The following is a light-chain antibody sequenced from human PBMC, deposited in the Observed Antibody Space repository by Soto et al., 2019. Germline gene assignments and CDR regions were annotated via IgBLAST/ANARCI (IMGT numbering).Light chain of an antibody. CDR1: QSLLHSNGYNY. CDR3: MQALQTPWT. J-gene: IGKJ1*01. CDR2: LGS. Sequence: DIVMTQSPLSLPVTPGEPASISCRSSQSLLHSNGYNYLDWYLQKPGQSPQLLIYLGSNRSSGVPDRFSGSGSGTHFTVKISRVEAEDVGVYYCMQALQTPWTFGQGTKVEIK. V-gene: IGKV2-28*01.